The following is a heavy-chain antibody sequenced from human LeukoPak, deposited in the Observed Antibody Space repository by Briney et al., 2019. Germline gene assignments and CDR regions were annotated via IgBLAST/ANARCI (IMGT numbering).Heavy chain of an antibody. J-gene: IGHJ4*02. V-gene: IGHV3-23*01. CDR1: GFTFSSYA. D-gene: IGHD5-24*01. Sequence: GGSLRLSCAASGFTFSSYAMSWVRQAPGKGLEWVSLISASGGSTYYADSVKGRFTISRDNSKNTLYLQMSSLRAEDTAVYYCAKGRNDYKYYFDYWGQGTLVAVSS. CDR3: AKGRNDYKYYFDY. CDR2: ISASGGST.